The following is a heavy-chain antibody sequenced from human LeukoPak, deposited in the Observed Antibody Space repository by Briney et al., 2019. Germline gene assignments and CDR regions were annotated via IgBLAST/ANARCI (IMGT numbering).Heavy chain of an antibody. CDR2: ISSNGGST. J-gene: IGHJ4*02. V-gene: IGHV3-64*01. CDR3: ARGSYSYDSSGPRPVDY. CDR1: GFTFSSYA. Sequence: GGSLRLSCAASGFTFSSYAMHWVRQAPGKGLEYVSAISSNGGSTYYANSVKGRFTISRDNSKNTLYLQMGSLRAEDMAVYYCARGSYSYDSSGPRPVDYWGQGTLVTVPS. D-gene: IGHD3-22*01.